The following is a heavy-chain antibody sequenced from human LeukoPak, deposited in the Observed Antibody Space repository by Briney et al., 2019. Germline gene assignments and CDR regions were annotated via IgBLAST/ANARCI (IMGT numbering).Heavy chain of an antibody. CDR2: IYYSGST. CDR1: GGSISSHY. J-gene: IGHJ6*03. Sequence: ASETLSLTCSVSGGSISSHYWHWIRQPPGKGLEWIGYIYYSGSTNYNPSLKSRVTISVDTSKNQFSLKLSSVTAADTAVYYCARGSMVLKVHTPHYYMDVWGKGTTVTVSS. CDR3: ARGSMVLKVHTPHYYMDV. D-gene: IGHD4/OR15-4a*01. V-gene: IGHV4-59*11.